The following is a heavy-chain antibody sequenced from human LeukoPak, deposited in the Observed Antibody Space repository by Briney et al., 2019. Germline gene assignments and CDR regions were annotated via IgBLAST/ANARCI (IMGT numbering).Heavy chain of an antibody. CDR3: IVFGDSNH. V-gene: IGHV3-23*01. Sequence: GGSLRLSCAASGFTFSAYAMTWVRQGPGTGLECVSTIATSDAYTYYADSVQGRFTISRDTSKNTLYLQINSLRVEDTAVYYCIVFGDSNHWGQGTLVTVSS. D-gene: IGHD4-17*01. CDR2: IATSDAYT. CDR1: GFTFSAYA. J-gene: IGHJ5*02.